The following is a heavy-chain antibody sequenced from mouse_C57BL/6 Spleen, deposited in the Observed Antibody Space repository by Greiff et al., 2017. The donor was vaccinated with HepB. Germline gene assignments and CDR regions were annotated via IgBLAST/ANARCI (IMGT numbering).Heavy chain of an antibody. CDR1: GYTFTSYG. Sequence: QVQLQQPGAELVMPGASVKLSCKASGYTFTSYGMHGVKQRPGQGLEWIGEIEPSDSYTNYNQKFKGKSTLNVDKSSSTAYMQLSSLTSEDSAVYYCARREGYFDYWGQGTTLTVSS. J-gene: IGHJ2*01. CDR2: IEPSDSYT. CDR3: ARREGYFDY. V-gene: IGHV1-69*01.